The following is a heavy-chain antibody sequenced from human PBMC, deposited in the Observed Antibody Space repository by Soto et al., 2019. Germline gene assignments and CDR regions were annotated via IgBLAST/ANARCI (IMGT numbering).Heavy chain of an antibody. V-gene: IGHV3-30*18. Sequence: PGGSLRLSCAASGFTFSTYGMHWVRQAPGKGLEWVAVISYDGTNKYYVDSVKGRFTISRDNSKNTLYLLMNSLRAEDTAMYYCTKDQSAYSESNGSGHWGQGTLVTVSS. CDR3: TKDQSAYSESNGSGH. J-gene: IGHJ4*02. CDR2: ISYDGTNK. D-gene: IGHD3-10*01. CDR1: GFTFSTYG.